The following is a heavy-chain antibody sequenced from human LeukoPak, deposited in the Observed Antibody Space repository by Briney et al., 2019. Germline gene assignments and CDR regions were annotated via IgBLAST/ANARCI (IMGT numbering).Heavy chain of an antibody. J-gene: IGHJ4*02. D-gene: IGHD1-26*01. Sequence: ASVKVSCKASGYTFTSYGISWVRQAPGQGLEWMGWINPNSGGTNYAQKFQGRVTMTRDTSISTAYMELSRLRSDDTAVYYCARDGPPVEWELLGYDYWGQGTLVTVSS. CDR3: ARDGPPVEWELLGYDY. CDR2: INPNSGGT. V-gene: IGHV1-2*02. CDR1: GYTFTSYG.